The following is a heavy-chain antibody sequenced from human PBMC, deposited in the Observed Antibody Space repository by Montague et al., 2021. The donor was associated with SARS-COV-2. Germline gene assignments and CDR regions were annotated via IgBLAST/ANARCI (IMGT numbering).Heavy chain of an antibody. D-gene: IGHD2-2*01. CDR1: GASINAYY. CDR2: TYYSGSA. V-gene: IGHV4-59*01. Sequence: SETLSLTCTVSGASINAYYWTWIRQPPGKELEYIGFTYYSGSANYNPSLKSRVTISVDKSKNQFSLTLTSATAADTAMYYCARLAPERHCSVATCSPHWGQGILVTVSS. J-gene: IGHJ4*02. CDR3: ARLAPERHCSVATCSPH.